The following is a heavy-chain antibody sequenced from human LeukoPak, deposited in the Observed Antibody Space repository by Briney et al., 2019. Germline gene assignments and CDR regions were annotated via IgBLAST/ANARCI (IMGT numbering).Heavy chain of an antibody. CDR2: ISYDGSNK. Sequence: GGSLRLSCAASGFIFSSYSMNWVRQAPGKGLEWVAVISYDGSNKYYADSVKGRFTISRDNSKNTLYLQMNSLRAEDTAVYYCASIAAAGAFDYWGQGTLVTVSS. V-gene: IGHV3-30*03. J-gene: IGHJ4*02. D-gene: IGHD6-13*01. CDR1: GFIFSSYS. CDR3: ASIAAAGAFDY.